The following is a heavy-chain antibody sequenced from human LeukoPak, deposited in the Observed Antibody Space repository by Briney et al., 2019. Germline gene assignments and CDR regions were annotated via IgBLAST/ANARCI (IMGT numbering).Heavy chain of an antibody. CDR2: IYPGDSDT. CDR3: ARQGRELLVNYYYYMDV. D-gene: IGHD1-26*01. CDR1: GYSFTSYW. V-gene: IGHV5-51*01. Sequence: AGESLKISCKGSGYSFTSYWIGWVRQMPGKGLEWMGIIYPGDSDTRYSPSFQGQVTISADKSISTAYLQWSSLKASDTAMYYCARQGRELLVNYYYYMDVWGKGTTVTASS. J-gene: IGHJ6*03.